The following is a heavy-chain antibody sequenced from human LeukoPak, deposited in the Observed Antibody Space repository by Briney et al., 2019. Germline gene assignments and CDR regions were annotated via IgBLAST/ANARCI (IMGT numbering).Heavy chain of an antibody. CDR2: IKQDGSEK. CDR3: AKDLSHYDILTGYYADY. V-gene: IGHV3-7*03. D-gene: IGHD3-9*01. CDR1: GFTFSSYW. J-gene: IGHJ4*02. Sequence: GGSLRLSCAASGFTFSSYWMSWVRQAPGKGLEWVANIKQDGSEKYYVDSVKGRFTISRDNAKNSLYLQMNSLRAEDTAVYYCAKDLSHYDILTGYYADYWGRGTLVTVSS.